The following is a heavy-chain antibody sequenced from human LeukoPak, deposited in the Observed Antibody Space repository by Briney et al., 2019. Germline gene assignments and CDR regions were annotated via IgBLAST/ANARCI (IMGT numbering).Heavy chain of an antibody. J-gene: IGHJ4*02. Sequence: GGSLRLSCAASGFTFSSYAMIWVRQAPGKGLDGVAAISCIGWSTYYADSVKGRFTISRYNSKNTLYLPMTSLRAEDTAVYYCAIARPYYDSSVWGQGTLVTVSS. V-gene: IGHV3-23*01. CDR2: ISCIGWST. CDR3: AIARPYYDSSV. CDR1: GFTFSSYA. D-gene: IGHD3-22*01.